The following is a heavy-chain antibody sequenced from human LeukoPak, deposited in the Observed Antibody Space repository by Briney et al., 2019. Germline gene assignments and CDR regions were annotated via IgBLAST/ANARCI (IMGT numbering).Heavy chain of an antibody. V-gene: IGHV3-30*02. CDR3: AKDHYYDILTGSSYYFDY. CDR1: GFTFSSYG. Sequence: GGSLRLSCAASGFTFSSYGMHWVRQAPGKGLKWVAFIRYDGSNKYYADSVKGRFTISRDNSKNTLYLQMNSLRAEDTAVYYCAKDHYYDILTGSSYYFDYWGQGTLVTVSS. J-gene: IGHJ4*02. CDR2: IRYDGSNK. D-gene: IGHD3-9*01.